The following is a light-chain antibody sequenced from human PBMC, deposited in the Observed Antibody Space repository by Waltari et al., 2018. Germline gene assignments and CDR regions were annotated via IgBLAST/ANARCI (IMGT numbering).Light chain of an antibody. V-gene: IGKV3-11*01. CDR1: QSVGGN. J-gene: IGKJ5*01. CDR3: QQRRTWPSIT. Sequence: EIVLTQSPATLSLSPGQRGTLSCRASQSVGGNLAWYQQKPGQAPRLLLYDSSNRATGIPARFSGSGSGTDFTLTISSLEPEDFAVYYCQQRRTWPSITFGQGTRLDI. CDR2: DSS.